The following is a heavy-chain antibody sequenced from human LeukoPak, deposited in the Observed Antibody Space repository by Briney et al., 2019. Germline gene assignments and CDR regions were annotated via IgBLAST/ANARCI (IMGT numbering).Heavy chain of an antibody. V-gene: IGHV1-69*13. CDR1: GGTFSSYA. D-gene: IGHD2-2*01. CDR2: IIPIFGTA. CDR3: ARGGEPAAMKSWFDP. J-gene: IGHJ5*02. Sequence: SVKVSCKASGGTFSSYAISWVRQAPGQGLEWMGGIIPIFGTANYAQKFQARVTITADESTSTAYMELSSLRSEDTAVYYCARGGEPAAMKSWFDPWGQGTLVTVSS.